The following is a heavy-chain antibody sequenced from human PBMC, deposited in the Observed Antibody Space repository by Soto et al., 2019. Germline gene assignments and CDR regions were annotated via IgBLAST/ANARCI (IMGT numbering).Heavy chain of an antibody. D-gene: IGHD6-13*01. CDR1: GGSFSGYY. V-gene: IGHV4-34*01. CDR2: INHSGST. CDR3: AREKEGGYSSSLY. Sequence: SETLSLTCAVYGGSFSGYYWSWIRQPPGKGLEWIGEINHSGSTNYNPSLKSRVTISVDTSKNQFSLKLSSVTAADTAVYYCAREKEGGYSSSLYWGQGTPVTVS. J-gene: IGHJ4*02.